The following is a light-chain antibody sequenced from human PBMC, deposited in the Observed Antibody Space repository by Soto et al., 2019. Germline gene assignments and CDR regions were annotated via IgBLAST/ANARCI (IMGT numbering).Light chain of an antibody. J-gene: IGLJ2*01. CDR1: SSDLSLYNF. V-gene: IGLV2-8*01. CDR2: DVN. CDR3: SSYAPSDVV. Sequence: QSVLTQPASVSGSPGQSITISCTATSSDLSLYNFVSWYQQHPGKAPNLMIYDVNKRPSGVPDRFSGSKSGNTASLTVSGLQAADEAYYFCSSYAPSDVVFGGGTKLTVL.